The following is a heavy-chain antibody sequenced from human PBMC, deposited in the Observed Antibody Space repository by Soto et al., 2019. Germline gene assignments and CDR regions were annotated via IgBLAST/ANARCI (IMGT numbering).Heavy chain of an antibody. V-gene: IGHV3-23*01. CDR1: GFTFSSYA. Sequence: GGSLRLSCAASGFTFSSYAMSWVRQAPGKGLEWVSAISGSGGSTYYADSVKGRFTISRDNSKNTLYLQMNSLRAEDTAVYYCARERVSGSYDRKKYYFDYWGQGTLVTVSS. CDR3: ARERVSGSYDRKKYYFDY. J-gene: IGHJ4*02. D-gene: IGHD1-26*01. CDR2: ISGSGGST.